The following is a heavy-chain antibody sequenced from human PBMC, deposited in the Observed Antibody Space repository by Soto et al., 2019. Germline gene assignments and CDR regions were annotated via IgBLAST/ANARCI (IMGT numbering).Heavy chain of an antibody. J-gene: IGHJ5*02. CDR1: GFSLSNSGEG. CDR3: AVFRYGAYVVFDP. CDR2: IYWDDDK. D-gene: IGHD5-18*01. Sequence: QITLKESGPTLVKPTQTLTLSCTFSGFSLSNSGEGVGWIRQPPGKALEWLALIYWDDDKLYNSSLKNRLSITRDTSKAQVVLTMTDMDAVDTATYHCAVFRYGAYVVFDPWGQGTPVIVSS. V-gene: IGHV2-5*02.